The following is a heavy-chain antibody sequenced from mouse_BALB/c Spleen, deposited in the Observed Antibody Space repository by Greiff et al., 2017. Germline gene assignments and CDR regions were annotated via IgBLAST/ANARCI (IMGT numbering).Heavy chain of an antibody. Sequence: EVKLVESGGGLVKPGGSLKLSCAASGFTFSDYYMYWVRQTPEKRLEWVATISDGGSYTYYPDSVKGRFTISRDNAKNNLYLQMSSLKSEDTAMYYCARGGYDRGNYYAMDYWGQGTSVTVSS. CDR3: ARGGYDRGNYYAMDY. CDR2: ISDGGSYT. V-gene: IGHV5-4*02. D-gene: IGHD2-14*01. J-gene: IGHJ4*01. CDR1: GFTFSDYY.